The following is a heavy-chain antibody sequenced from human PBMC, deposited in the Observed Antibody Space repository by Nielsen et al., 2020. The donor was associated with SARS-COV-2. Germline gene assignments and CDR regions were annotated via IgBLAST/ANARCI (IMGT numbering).Heavy chain of an antibody. CDR1: GDSVSSSSAA. D-gene: IGHD4-17*01. Sequence: SETLSLTCAISGDSVSSSSAAWNWIRQSPSRGLEWLGRTYYRSKWYNDYEVSVKSRITINPDTSKNQFSLHLNSVTPEDTAVYYCARARGAYGDYYYYYYTDVWGKGTTVTVSS. V-gene: IGHV6-1*01. CDR3: ARARGAYGDYYYYYYTDV. J-gene: IGHJ6*03. CDR2: TYYRSKWYN.